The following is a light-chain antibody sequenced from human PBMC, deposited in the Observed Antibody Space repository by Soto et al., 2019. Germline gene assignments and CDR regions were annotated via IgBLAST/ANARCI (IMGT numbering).Light chain of an antibody. CDR1: SSDVGTYNR. CDR2: EVT. Sequence: QSALTQPPSVSGSPGQSVTISCTGSSSDVGTYNRVSWYQQPPGTAPKLMIYEVTNRPSGVPACFSGSKSGNTASLTISGLQAEYEADYYCSSYTSYGTLVFGGGTKLTVL. V-gene: IGLV2-18*02. CDR3: SSYTSYGTLV. J-gene: IGLJ2*01.